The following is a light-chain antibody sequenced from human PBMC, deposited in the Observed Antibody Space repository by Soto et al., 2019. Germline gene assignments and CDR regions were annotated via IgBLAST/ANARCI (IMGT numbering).Light chain of an antibody. J-gene: IGLJ3*02. Sequence: QSALTQPRSVSGSPGQSVTISCTGTSSDVGGYNYVSWYQHHPGKAPKLLIFDVTKRPSGVPDRFSGSKSANTASLTISGLQAEDEADYYCCSYAGNYTWVFGGGTQLTV. V-gene: IGLV2-11*01. CDR3: CSYAGNYTWV. CDR2: DVT. CDR1: SSDVGGYNY.